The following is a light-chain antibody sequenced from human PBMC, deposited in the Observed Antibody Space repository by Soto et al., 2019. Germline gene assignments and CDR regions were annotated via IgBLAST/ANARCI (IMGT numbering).Light chain of an antibody. V-gene: IGKV3-11*01. CDR2: DAS. CDR3: QQRSNWPPYT. J-gene: IGKJ2*01. CDR1: QSVSSY. Sequence: EIVLTQPPATLSLSPGERATLSCRASQSVSSYLAWYQQKPGQAPRLLIYDASNRATGIPARFSGSGSGTDFTLTISSLEPEDCAVYYCQQRSNWPPYTFGQGTKLEIK.